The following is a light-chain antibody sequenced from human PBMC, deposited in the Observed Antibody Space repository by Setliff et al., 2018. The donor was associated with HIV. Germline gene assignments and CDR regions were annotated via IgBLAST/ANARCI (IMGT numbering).Light chain of an antibody. V-gene: IGLV2-23*02. Sequence: QSVLAQPASVSGSPGQSIAISCTGTSSDVGIYNLVSWYQHHPGKAPKLIIYEVNKRPSGVSNRFSGSKSGNTASLTISGLQPEDETDYYCCSYTTHSTYVFGTGTKV. J-gene: IGLJ1*01. CDR3: CSYTTHSTYV. CDR1: SSDVGIYNL. CDR2: EVN.